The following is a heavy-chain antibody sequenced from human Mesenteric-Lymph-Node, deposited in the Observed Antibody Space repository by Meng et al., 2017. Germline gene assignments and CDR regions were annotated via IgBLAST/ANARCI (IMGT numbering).Heavy chain of an antibody. CDR3: ARDKFGYYDSSGYYYDDAFDI. CDR1: GYTFTGYY. CDR2: INPNSGGT. J-gene: IGHJ3*02. V-gene: IGHV1-2*02. D-gene: IGHD3-22*01. Sequence: ASVKVSCKASGYTFTGYYMHWVRQAPGQGLERMGWINPNSGGTNYAQKFQGRVTMTRDTSISTAYMELSRLRSDDTAVYYCARDKFGYYDSSGYYYDDAFDIWGQGTMVTVSS.